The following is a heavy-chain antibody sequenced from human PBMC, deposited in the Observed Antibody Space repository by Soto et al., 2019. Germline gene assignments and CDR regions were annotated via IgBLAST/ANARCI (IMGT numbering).Heavy chain of an antibody. J-gene: IGHJ6*02. CDR1: GYSFTSYW. CDR2: IYPGDSNT. Sequence: GESLKISCKGSGYSFTSYWIGWVRQMPGKGLEWMGIIYPGDSNTRYSPSLQGQVTISVDKSISTAYLQWSSLKATDTAMYYCARHDGITGTPYYYYGMDVWGQGTTVTVSS. V-gene: IGHV5-51*01. CDR3: ARHDGITGTPYYYYGMDV. D-gene: IGHD1-20*01.